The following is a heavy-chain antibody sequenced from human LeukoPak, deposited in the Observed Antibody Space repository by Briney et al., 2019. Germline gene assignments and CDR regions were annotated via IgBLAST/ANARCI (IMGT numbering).Heavy chain of an antibody. V-gene: IGHV3-23*01. CDR3: SRDAPYFDS. CDR1: GFTFSSYV. Sequence: HPGGSLRLSCAASGFTFSSYVMSWVRQAPGKGLEWVSGISGSGGSTHYADSVRGRFTISRDNSKNTLYLQMNSLRVEDTAMYYCSRDAPYFDSWGRGTLVTVSS. J-gene: IGHJ4*02. CDR2: ISGSGGST.